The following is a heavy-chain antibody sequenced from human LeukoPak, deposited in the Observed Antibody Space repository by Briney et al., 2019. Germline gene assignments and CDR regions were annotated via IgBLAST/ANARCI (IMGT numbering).Heavy chain of an antibody. CDR3: ASYYYFDY. CDR1: GYTFTSYY. J-gene: IGHJ4*02. Sequence: GASVKVSCKASGYTFTSYYIHWVRQAPGLGLEWMGVIDPSGGSTTYAQRFQGRVTMTRDTSSSTVYMELSSLRSEDTAVYYCASYYYFDYWGQGTRVTVSS. CDR2: IDPSGGST. D-gene: IGHD1-26*01. V-gene: IGHV1-46*01.